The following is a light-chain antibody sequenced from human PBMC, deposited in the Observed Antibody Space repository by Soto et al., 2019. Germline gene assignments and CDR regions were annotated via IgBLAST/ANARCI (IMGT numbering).Light chain of an antibody. CDR2: WGS. Sequence: DIVMTQSPESPAVSLGVXATIYCKSSQSVLYTSNNKNYLAWYQRKPGQPPKLLIYWGSTRGPGVTLRFSGSVSRTDFTLTISSLQAEDVAVYYCQQYYRTPPAFSQGIKVDIK. CDR1: QSVLYTSNNKNY. V-gene: IGKV4-1*01. CDR3: QQYYRTPPA. J-gene: IGKJ1*01.